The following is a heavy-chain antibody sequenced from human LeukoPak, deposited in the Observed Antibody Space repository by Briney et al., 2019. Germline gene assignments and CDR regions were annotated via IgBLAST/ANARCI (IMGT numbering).Heavy chain of an antibody. CDR3: ARGRWEVHRRSYYFDY. CDR2: IKQDGSEK. D-gene: IGHD1-26*01. J-gene: IGHJ4*02. Sequence: GGSLRLSCAASRFTFSSFWMRWVPQAPGKGLEGVANIKQDGSEKYYVDSVKGRFTISRDNAKNSLYLQMNSLRAEDTTVYYCARGRWEVHRRSYYFDYWGQGTLVTVSS. CDR1: RFTFSSFW. V-gene: IGHV3-7*01.